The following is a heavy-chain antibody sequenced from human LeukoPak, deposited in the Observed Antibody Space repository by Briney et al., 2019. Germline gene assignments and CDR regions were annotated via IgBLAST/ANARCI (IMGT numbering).Heavy chain of an antibody. CDR3: VRDKRTTARLGFYNYYGMDV. J-gene: IGHJ6*02. Sequence: GSLRLSCAASGFTFSSYHMNWVRQSPGKGLEWIGEIDHSGSTNFNPSLKSRVTISVDTSKNQFSLKLSSVTAADTGIYYCVRDKRTTARLGFYNYYGMDVWGQGTTVTVSS. V-gene: IGHV4-34*01. CDR1: GFTFSSYH. D-gene: IGHD6-6*01. CDR2: IDHSGST.